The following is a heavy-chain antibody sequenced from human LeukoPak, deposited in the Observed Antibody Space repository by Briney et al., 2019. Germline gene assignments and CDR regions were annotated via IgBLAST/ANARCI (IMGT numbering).Heavy chain of an antibody. Sequence: ASVKVSCKASGGTFHSYIVTWVQQAPGQGLEWMGGIVPIIGIANYAQKFQGRVTITADDSTSTAYMELRSLRSEDTAIYYCARDQRPSCLGGICYSGDYWGQGTLVTVTS. CDR1: GGTFHSYI. D-gene: IGHD2-15*01. J-gene: IGHJ4*02. CDR2: IVPIIGIA. CDR3: ARDQRPSCLGGICYSGDY. V-gene: IGHV1-69*10.